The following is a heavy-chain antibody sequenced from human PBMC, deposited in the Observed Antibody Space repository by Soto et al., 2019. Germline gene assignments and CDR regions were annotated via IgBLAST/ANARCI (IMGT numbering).Heavy chain of an antibody. CDR2: INPNSGGT. J-gene: IGHJ4*02. Sequence: ASVNVSCKASGYTFTGYYIHWVRQAPGQGLEWMGWINPNSGGTNYAQKFQGRVTMTRDTSISTAYMELSRLRSDDTAVYYCARGLYYYGSGSYSSLDYWGQGTLVTVSS. V-gene: IGHV1-2*02. D-gene: IGHD3-10*01. CDR3: ARGLYYYGSGSYSSLDY. CDR1: GYTFTGYY.